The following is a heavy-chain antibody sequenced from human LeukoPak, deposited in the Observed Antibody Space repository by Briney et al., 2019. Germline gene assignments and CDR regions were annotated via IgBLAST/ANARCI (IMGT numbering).Heavy chain of an antibody. V-gene: IGHV1-18*01. Sequence: GASVKVSCKASGYTFTSYGIRWVRQAPGQGREWMGWISAYNGNTNYAQKLQGRVTMTTDTSTSTAYMELRSLRSDDTAVYYCARDRYRSGWYYYGMDVWGQGTTVTVSS. CDR3: ARDRYRSGWYYYGMDV. CDR1: GYTFTSYG. D-gene: IGHD6-19*01. CDR2: ISAYNGNT. J-gene: IGHJ6*02.